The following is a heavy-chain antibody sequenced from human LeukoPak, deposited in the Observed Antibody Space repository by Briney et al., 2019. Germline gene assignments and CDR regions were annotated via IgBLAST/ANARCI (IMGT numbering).Heavy chain of an antibody. CDR1: GFTFSSYW. Sequence: AGGSLRLSCAASGFTFSSYWMHWVRHAPGKGLVWVSRINSDGSSTSYADSVKGRFTIPRDNAKNTLYLQMNSLRAEDTAVYYCASGYSYGYFGYWGQGTLVTVSS. CDR3: ASGYSYGYFGY. D-gene: IGHD5-18*01. CDR2: INSDGSST. J-gene: IGHJ4*02. V-gene: IGHV3-74*01.